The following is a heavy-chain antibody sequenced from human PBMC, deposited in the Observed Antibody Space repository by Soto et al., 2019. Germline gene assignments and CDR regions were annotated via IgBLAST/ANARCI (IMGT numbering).Heavy chain of an antibody. CDR3: ARRGGGNFPYYFDY. V-gene: IGHV4-34*01. Sequence: SETLSLTCAVYGASYSAYYWSWVRQPPGKGLEWIGEIHYSGSTNYNPSLKSRVTISMDTSTNQFSLKLNSLTAADTAVYYCARRGGGNFPYYFDYWGRGTLVTVSS. J-gene: IGHJ4*02. CDR1: GASYSAYY. CDR2: IHYSGST. D-gene: IGHD3-16*01.